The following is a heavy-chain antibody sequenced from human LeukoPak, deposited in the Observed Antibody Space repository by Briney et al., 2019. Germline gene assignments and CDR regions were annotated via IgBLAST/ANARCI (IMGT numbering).Heavy chain of an antibody. CDR1: GYTFTSYG. CDR3: ARADECSGGSCYKDY. D-gene: IGHD2-15*01. V-gene: IGHV1-18*01. CDR2: ISAYNGNT. Sequence: ASVKVSCRASGYTFTSYGISWVRQAPGKGLEWMGWISAYNGNTNYAQKLQGRLTMTTDTSTSTAYMELRSLRSDDTAVYYCARADECSGGSCYKDYWGQGTLVTVSS. J-gene: IGHJ4*02.